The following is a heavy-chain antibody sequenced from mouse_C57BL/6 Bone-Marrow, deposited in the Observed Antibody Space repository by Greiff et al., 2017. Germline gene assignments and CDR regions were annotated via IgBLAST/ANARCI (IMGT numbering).Heavy chain of an antibody. CDR2: INPSNGGT. CDR3: ARLGGLLLYFDY. Sequence: QVQLQQPGTELVKPGASVKLSCKASGYTFTSYCMHWVKQRPGQGLEWIGNINPSNGGTNYNEKFKSKATLTVDKSSSTAYMQLSSLTSEDSAVYYCARLGGLLLYFDYWGQGTTLTVSS. J-gene: IGHJ2*01. CDR1: GYTFTSYC. D-gene: IGHD2-3*01. V-gene: IGHV1-53*01.